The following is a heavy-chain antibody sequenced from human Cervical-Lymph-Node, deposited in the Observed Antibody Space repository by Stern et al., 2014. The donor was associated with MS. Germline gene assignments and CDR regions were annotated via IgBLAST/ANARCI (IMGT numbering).Heavy chain of an antibody. D-gene: IGHD6-19*01. V-gene: IGHV2-70*04. J-gene: IGHJ4*02. CDR3: ARLGAVGGLDF. Sequence: QVTLRESGPALLRPTETLRLTCTFSGVSLSTTGMRVSWIRQPPGKALEWLASIDLGEAKFSKTSLESLGTTSQDDSKNHVVLTMTNVDPVDTATYYCARLGAVGGLDFWGQGTLVTVSS. CDR1: GVSLSTTGMR. CDR2: IDLGEAK.